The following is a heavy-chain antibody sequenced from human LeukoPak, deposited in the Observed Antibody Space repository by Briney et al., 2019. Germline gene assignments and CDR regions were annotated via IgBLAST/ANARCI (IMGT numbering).Heavy chain of an antibody. Sequence: GGSLRLSCATSGFTFSSDEMNWVRQAPGKGLEWVAVISSDGRNTYYADSVKGRFTISRDNSKNTLYLQMNSLRGEDTAVYYCAKPVSVDTAMVPCDYWGQGTLVTVSS. CDR3: AKPVSVDTAMVPCDY. J-gene: IGHJ4*02. CDR2: ISSDGRNT. CDR1: GFTFSSDE. D-gene: IGHD5-18*01. V-gene: IGHV3-30*18.